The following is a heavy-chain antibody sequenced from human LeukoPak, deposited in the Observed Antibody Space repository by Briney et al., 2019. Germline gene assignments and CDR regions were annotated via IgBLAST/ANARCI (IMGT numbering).Heavy chain of an antibody. D-gene: IGHD4-17*01. J-gene: IGHJ4*02. CDR2: ISHSGST. CDR1: GGSFSGYY. V-gene: IGHV4-34*01. CDR3: ARNGEPTVTSFDY. Sequence: PSETLSLTCAVYGGSFSGYYWSWIRQPPGKGLEWIGEISHSGSTNYNLSLKSRVTISVDTSKNQFSLKLSSVTAADTAVYYCARNGEPTVTSFDYWGQGTLVTVSS.